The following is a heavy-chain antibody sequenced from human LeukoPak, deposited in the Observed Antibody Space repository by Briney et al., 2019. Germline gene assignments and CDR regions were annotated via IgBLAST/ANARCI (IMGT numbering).Heavy chain of an antibody. J-gene: IGHJ2*01. CDR2: IIPIFGTA. CDR3: ARDPSPVGKSYRSYWYFDL. V-gene: IGHV1-69*05. D-gene: IGHD3-16*02. CDR1: GGTFSSYA. Sequence: SVKVSCKASGGTFSSYAISWVRQAPGQGLEWMGRIIPIFGTANYAQKFQGRVTITTDESTSTAYMELSSLRSEDAAVDYCARDPSPVGKSYRSYWYFDLWGRGTLVTVSS.